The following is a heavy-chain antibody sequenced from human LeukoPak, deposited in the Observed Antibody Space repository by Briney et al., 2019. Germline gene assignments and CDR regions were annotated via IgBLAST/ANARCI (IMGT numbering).Heavy chain of an antibody. CDR1: GFNFDTYS. V-gene: IGHV3-21*01. J-gene: IGHJ4*02. D-gene: IGHD2-15*01. CDR2: ISSRSSYI. CDR3: AGPLASHDY. Sequence: GGSLRLSCAASGFNFDTYSMNWVRQAPGKGLEWVSFISSRSSYIYYADSVKGRFTISRDKAKNSLYLQMNSLRAEDTAVYYCAGPLASHDYWGQGTLVTVSS.